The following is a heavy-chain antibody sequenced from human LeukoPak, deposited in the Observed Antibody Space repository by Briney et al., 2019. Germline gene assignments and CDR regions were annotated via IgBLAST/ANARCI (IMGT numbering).Heavy chain of an antibody. CDR3: ARGTGCSSTSCYSPLDY. Sequence: ASVKVSCKASGYTFTGYYMHWVRQAPGQGLEWMGWINPNSGGTNYAQKFQGWVTMTRDTSISTAYMELSRLRSDDTAVYYCARGTGCSSTSCYSPLDYWGQGTLVTVSS. V-gene: IGHV1-2*04. CDR1: GYTFTGYY. CDR2: INPNSGGT. D-gene: IGHD2-2*01. J-gene: IGHJ4*02.